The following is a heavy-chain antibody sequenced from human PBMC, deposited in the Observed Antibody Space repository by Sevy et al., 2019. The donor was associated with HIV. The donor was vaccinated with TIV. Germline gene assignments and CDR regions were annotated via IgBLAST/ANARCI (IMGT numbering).Heavy chain of an antibody. J-gene: IGHJ6*02. CDR3: ARGPPPYYGMDV. CDR1: GFTFSSYN. V-gene: IGHV3-21*06. CDR2: ITSTSDYI. Sequence: GGSQRLSCAASGFTFSSYNMNWVRQAPGKGLEWVSSITSTSDYIYYADSLKGRCTISRDNAKTLLYLQMNSLRAEDTAVYYCARGPPPYYGMDVWGQGTTVTVSS.